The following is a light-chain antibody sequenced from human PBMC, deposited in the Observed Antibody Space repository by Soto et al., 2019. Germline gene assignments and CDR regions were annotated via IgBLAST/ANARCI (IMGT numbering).Light chain of an antibody. J-gene: IGLJ1*01. Sequence: QSALTQPPSASGSPGQSVTISCTGTSSDVGGYNYVSWYQQHPGKAPKLMIYDISKRPSGVPDRFSGSKSGNTASLTVSGLQAEDEADYYCPSYAGSNNFCVFGTGTKLTVL. CDR1: SSDVGGYNY. CDR3: PSYAGSNNFCV. CDR2: DIS. V-gene: IGLV2-8*01.